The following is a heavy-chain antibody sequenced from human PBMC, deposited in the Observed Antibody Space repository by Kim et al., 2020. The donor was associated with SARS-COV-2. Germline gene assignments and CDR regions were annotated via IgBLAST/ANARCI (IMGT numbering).Heavy chain of an antibody. D-gene: IGHD6-19*01. V-gene: IGHV3-30*18. CDR3: AKEQVVVAGPLLFYYGM. CDR1: GFTFSSYG. CDR2: ISYDGSNK. J-gene: IGHJ6*01. Sequence: RGSLRLSCAASGFTFSSYGMHWVRQAPGKGLEWVAVISYDGSNKYYADSVKGRFTISRDNSKNTLYLQMNSLRAEDTAVYYCAKEQVVVAGPLLFYYGM.